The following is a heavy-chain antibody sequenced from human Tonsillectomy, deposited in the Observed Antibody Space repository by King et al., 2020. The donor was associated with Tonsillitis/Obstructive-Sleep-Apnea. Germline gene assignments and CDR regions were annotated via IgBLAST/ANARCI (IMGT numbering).Heavy chain of an antibody. D-gene: IGHD3-22*01. J-gene: IGHJ4*02. V-gene: IGHV3-30*04. CDR3: ARTRYYDTNRYYRDFDY. CDR1: GFTFSAYA. CDR2: ISKDGVNK. Sequence: VQLVESGEGVVQPGRSLRLSCEVSGFTFSAYAMHWVRQAPGKGLEWVAVISKDGVNKNNTDSVKGRFTISRDNSKNTLYLQMNSLRAEDTAVYYCARTRYYDTNRYYRDFDYWGQGTLVTVSS.